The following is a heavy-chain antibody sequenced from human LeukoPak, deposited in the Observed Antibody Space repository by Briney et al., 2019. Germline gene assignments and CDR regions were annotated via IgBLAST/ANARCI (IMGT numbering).Heavy chain of an antibody. J-gene: IGHJ6*03. D-gene: IGHD6-13*01. CDR3: AKGIADYYYYMDV. V-gene: IGHV1-69*06. CDR1: GGTFSSYA. Sequence: SVKVSCKASGGTFSSYAISWVRQAPGQGLEWMGGIIPIFGTANYAQKFQGRVTITADKSTSTAYMELSSLRSEDTAVYYCAKGIADYYYYMDVWGKGTTVTVSS. CDR2: IIPIFGTA.